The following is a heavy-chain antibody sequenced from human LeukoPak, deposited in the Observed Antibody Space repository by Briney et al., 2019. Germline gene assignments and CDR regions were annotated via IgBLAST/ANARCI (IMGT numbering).Heavy chain of an antibody. CDR1: GYTFTTYY. Sequence: ASVKVSCKASGYTFTTYYIHWVRQAPGQGLEWMGIIRPSGGTTIYAQKFQGRVTMTRDTSTSTVYMELSSLRSEDPAVYYCAALTHSSGWRTSDYWGQGTLVTVSS. CDR2: IRPSGGTT. D-gene: IGHD6-19*01. J-gene: IGHJ4*02. V-gene: IGHV1-46*01. CDR3: AALTHSSGWRTSDY.